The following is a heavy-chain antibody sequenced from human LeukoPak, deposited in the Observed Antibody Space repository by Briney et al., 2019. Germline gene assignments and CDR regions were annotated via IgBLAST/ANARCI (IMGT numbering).Heavy chain of an antibody. CDR3: ARGSSAGY. J-gene: IGHJ4*02. CDR1: GFTFSDFR. Sequence: GGSLRLSCAASGFTFSDFRMTWVRQAPGKGLEWVANINLDGSERYYVDSVKGRFTISRDNAKNSLYLQMSSLTVEDTAVYYRARGSSAGYWGRGTLVTVSS. CDR2: INLDGSER. V-gene: IGHV3-7*01.